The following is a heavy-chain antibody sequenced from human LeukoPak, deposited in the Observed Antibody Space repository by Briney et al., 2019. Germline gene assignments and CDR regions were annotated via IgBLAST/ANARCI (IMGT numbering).Heavy chain of an antibody. CDR2: IYYSGST. V-gene: IGHV4-61*01. CDR3: ARESRDVETEGFDY. Sequence: SETLSLTCTVSGGSISSSIYYWGWIRQPPGKGLEWIGYIYYSGSTNYNPSLKSRVTISVDTSKNQFSLKLSSVTAADTAVYYCARESRDVETEGFDYWGQGTLVTVSS. CDR1: GGSISSSIYY. D-gene: IGHD5-24*01. J-gene: IGHJ4*02.